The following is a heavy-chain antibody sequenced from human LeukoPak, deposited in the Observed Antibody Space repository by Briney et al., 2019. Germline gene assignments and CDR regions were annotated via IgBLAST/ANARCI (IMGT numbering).Heavy chain of an antibody. CDR3: ARAGLLFYFDY. CDR2: MSSSGSTT. CDR1: GFIFDNYE. J-gene: IGHJ4*02. Sequence: GRSLRLSCTASGFIFDNYEMNWVRQPPGKGLEWVAYMSSSGSTTYYAASVKGRFTISRDNARDSLFLQMNSLRVEDTAIYYCARAGLLFYFDYWGQGALVTASS. D-gene: IGHD2/OR15-2a*01. V-gene: IGHV3-48*03.